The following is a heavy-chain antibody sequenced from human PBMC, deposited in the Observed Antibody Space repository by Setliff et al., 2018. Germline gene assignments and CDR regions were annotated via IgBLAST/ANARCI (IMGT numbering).Heavy chain of an antibody. D-gene: IGHD6-13*01. CDR3: ARHSNSWPVDY. V-gene: IGHV4-61*01. J-gene: IGHJ4*02. CDR2: MYTSGNS. Sequence: SETLSLTCTVSGDSISSGTYYWSWIRQAPGKGLEWIGYMYTSGNSIYNPSLKSRVSISVDTSKNQFSLRLSSVTAADTAVYYCARHSNSWPVDYWGQGTLVTVSS. CDR1: GDSISSGTYY.